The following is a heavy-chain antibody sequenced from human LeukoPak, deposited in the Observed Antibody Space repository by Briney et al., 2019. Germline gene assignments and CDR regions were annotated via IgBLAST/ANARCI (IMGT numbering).Heavy chain of an antibody. D-gene: IGHD5-18*01. J-gene: IGHJ4*02. V-gene: IGHV3-30*03. CDR3: ATRYSYGSYYFDY. Sequence: PGGSLRLSCAASGFPFSSYGMHWVRQAPGKGLEWVAVLSYDGSNEYYADSVKGRFNISRDNSKNTLYLQMNSLRVEATAVYYCATRYSYGSYYFDYWGQGTLVTVSS. CDR1: GFPFSSYG. CDR2: LSYDGSNE.